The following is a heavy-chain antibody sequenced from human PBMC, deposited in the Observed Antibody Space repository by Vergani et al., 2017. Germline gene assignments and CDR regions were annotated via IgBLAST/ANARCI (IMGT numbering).Heavy chain of an antibody. J-gene: IGHJ4*02. Sequence: QVQLQQWGAGLLKPSETLSLTCAVYGGSFSGYYWSWIRQPPGKGLEWIGEINHSGSTNYNPSLKSRVTISVDTSISTAYMELSRLRSDDTAVYYCARGVIGYYDSSGTDYALDYWGQGTLVTVSS. CDR1: GGSFSGYY. CDR2: INHSGST. V-gene: IGHV4-34*01. CDR3: ARGVIGYYDSSGTDYALDY. D-gene: IGHD3-22*01.